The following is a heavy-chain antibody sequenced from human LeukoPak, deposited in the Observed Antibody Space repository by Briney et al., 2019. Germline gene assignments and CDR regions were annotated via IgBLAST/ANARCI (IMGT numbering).Heavy chain of an antibody. Sequence: KFQGRVTITRDTSASTAYMELSSLRSEDTAVYYCARVGVYGDYVYEGCFDPWGQGTLVTVSS. D-gene: IGHD4-17*01. J-gene: IGHJ5*02. V-gene: IGHV1-3*01. CDR3: ARVGVYGDYVYEGCFDP.